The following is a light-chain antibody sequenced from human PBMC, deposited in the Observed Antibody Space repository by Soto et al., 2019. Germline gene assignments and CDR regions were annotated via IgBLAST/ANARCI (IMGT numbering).Light chain of an antibody. CDR1: SSNIGAGYD. V-gene: IGLV1-40*01. J-gene: IGLJ1*01. CDR2: GNS. CDR3: QSYDSSLSGYV. Sequence: QSVLTQPPSVSGAPGQRVTISCTGSSSNIGAGYDVHWYQPLPGTAPKLLIYGNSNRPSGVPDRFSGSKSGTSASLAITGLQAEDEADYDCQSYDSSLSGYVFGTGTKLTVL.